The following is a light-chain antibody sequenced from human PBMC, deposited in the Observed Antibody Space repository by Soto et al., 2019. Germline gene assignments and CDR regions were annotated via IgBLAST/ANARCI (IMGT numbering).Light chain of an antibody. CDR2: AAY. CDR3: KQNYSRPLT. CDR1: QDIRND. J-gene: IGKJ4*02. V-gene: IGKV1-6*01. Sequence: AIQITQSQSSLSPSVADRVTIICRASQDIRNDLGWYQQKPGKAPKLLIYAAYSMESGVQSRFSGGGSGTDFTLTISSLQSEDSAAYFCKQNYSRPLTFGGGTKVDIK.